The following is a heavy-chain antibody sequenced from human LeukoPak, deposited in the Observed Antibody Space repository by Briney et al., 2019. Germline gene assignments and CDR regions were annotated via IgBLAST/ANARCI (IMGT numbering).Heavy chain of an antibody. CDR3: ARVPGLNWYFDL. D-gene: IGHD2-8*01. CDR1: GDSVPSNSAA. J-gene: IGHJ2*01. CDR2: TYYRSKWYN. Sequence: SQTLSLTCAISGDSVPSNSAAWNRIRQSPSRGLEWLGRTYYRSKWYNDYAVSVKSRITINPDTSKNQFSLQLNSVTPEDTAVYYCARVPGLNWYFDLWGRGTLVTVSS. V-gene: IGHV6-1*01.